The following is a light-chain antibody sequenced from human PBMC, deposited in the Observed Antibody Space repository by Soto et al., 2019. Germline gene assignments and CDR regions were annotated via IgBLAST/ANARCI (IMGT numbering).Light chain of an antibody. CDR2: YAS. J-gene: IGKJ3*01. Sequence: DIQMTQSPSSLSASVGDRVTITCQASHDITSYLNWYQHKPGKAPKLLNDYASILEAGVPSRFSGSGSGTDFTFTISSLQPEDVATYYCQKCEYLPIFCPGTTVDFK. V-gene: IGKV1-33*01. CDR3: QKCEYLPI. CDR1: HDITSY.